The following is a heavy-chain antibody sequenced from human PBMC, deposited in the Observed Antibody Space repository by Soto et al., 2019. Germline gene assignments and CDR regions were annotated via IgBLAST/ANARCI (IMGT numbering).Heavy chain of an antibody. CDR3: ARGYCSSTTCYGKYFQH. V-gene: IGHV1-69*02. Sequence: QVQLVQSGAEVKKPGSSVKVSCKASGGTFSSYTISWVRQAPGQGLEWMGRIITILGIANYPQKFQGRVTITADKSTSTADMELSSLRSEDTAVYYCARGYCSSTTCYGKYFQHWGQGTLVTVSS. J-gene: IGHJ1*01. CDR1: GGTFSSYT. CDR2: IITILGIA. D-gene: IGHD2-2*01.